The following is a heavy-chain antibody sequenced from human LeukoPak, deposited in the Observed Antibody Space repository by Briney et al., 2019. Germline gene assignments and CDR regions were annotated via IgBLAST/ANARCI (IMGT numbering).Heavy chain of an antibody. CDR1: GFTFSDHY. D-gene: IGHD6-13*01. CDR3: ARVRFAAGSLLFDY. CDR2: TRNKANSYTT. V-gene: IGHV3-72*01. Sequence: GGSLRLSCAASGFTFSDHYMDWVRQAPGKGLEWVGRTRNKANSYTTEYAASVKGRFTISRDDSKNSLYLQMNSLKTEDTAVYYCARVRFAAGSLLFDYWGQGTLVTVSS. J-gene: IGHJ4*02.